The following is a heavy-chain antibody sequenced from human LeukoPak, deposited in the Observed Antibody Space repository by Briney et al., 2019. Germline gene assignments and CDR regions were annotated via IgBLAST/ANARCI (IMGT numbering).Heavy chain of an antibody. CDR1: GVSVSASDPW. D-gene: IGHD3/OR15-3a*01. CDR2: MHSSGST. J-gene: IGHJ6*04. CDR3: ARFGLFTDDRHFLDV. V-gene: IGHV4-61*08. Sequence: SETLSLTCTVSGVSVSASDPWWSWIRQPPGKRLEWIGHMHSSGSTYYNPSLQSRLTLSLDTSRNQFSLRLRHVTAADTAVYFCARFGLFTDDRHFLDVWVKGTTVTVSS.